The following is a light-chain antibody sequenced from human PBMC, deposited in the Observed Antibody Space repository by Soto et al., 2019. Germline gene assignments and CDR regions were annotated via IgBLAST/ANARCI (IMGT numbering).Light chain of an antibody. CDR2: AAS. CDR3: QQLNSYPP. CDR1: QGISSY. V-gene: IGKV1-9*01. Sequence: DIQLTQSPSFLSASVGDRVTITCRASQGISSYLAWYQQKPGKAPKLLIYAASTLQSGVPSRFSGSGSGTEFTLTIRSLQPEDFATYYCQQLNSYPPFGPGTKVDIK. J-gene: IGKJ3*01.